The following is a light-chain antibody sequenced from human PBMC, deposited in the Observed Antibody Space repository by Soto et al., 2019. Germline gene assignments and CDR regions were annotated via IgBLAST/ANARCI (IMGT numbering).Light chain of an antibody. V-gene: IGKV3-11*01. J-gene: IGKJ5*01. Sequence: EIVLTQSPATLSLSPGERATLSCRASQSVSSFLAWYQQKPGQASRLLIYNASNRATGIPARFSGSGSGTDFTLTISSLEPEDFAVYYCQQRSNWPPSITFGQGTRLEIK. CDR3: QQRSNWPPSIT. CDR1: QSVSSF. CDR2: NAS.